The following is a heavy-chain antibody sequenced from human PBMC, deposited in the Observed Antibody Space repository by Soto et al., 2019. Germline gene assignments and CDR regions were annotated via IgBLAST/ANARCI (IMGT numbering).Heavy chain of an antibody. D-gene: IGHD2-15*01. V-gene: IGHV3-23*01. J-gene: IGHJ3*02. CDR1: GFTFSSYA. Sequence: GGSLRLFCAASGFTFSSYAMSWVRQAPGKGLEWVSTISGSGGSTYYADSVKGRFTISRDNSKNTLYLQMNSLRAEDTAVYYCAKDGDYCSGGSCGFFAFDIWGQGTMVTVSS. CDR2: ISGSGGST. CDR3: AKDGDYCSGGSCGFFAFDI.